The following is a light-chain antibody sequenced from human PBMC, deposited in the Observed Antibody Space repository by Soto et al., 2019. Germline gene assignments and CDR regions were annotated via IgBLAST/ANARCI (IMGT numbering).Light chain of an antibody. CDR1: QSVSSSY. J-gene: IGKJ1*01. CDR2: GAS. CDR3: QQYNNWPRT. Sequence: EIVLTQSPGTLSLSPGERATLSCRASQSVSSSYLAWHQQKPGQAPRLLIYGASTRATGTPARFSGSGSGTEFTLTINSLQSEDFAVYYCQQYNNWPRTFGQGTKVDIK. V-gene: IGKV3-15*01.